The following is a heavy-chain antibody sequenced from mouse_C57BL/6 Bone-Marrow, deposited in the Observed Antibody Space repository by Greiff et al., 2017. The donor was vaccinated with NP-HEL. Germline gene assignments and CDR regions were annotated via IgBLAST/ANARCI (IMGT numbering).Heavy chain of an antibody. Sequence: EVKLVESGGGLVQPGESLKLSCESNEYEFPSHDMSWVRKTPEKRLELVAAINSDGGSTYYPDTMERRFIISRDNTKKTLYLQMSSLRSEDTALYYCARHPFLPCHYYYAMDYWGQGTSVTVSS. D-gene: IGHD2-10*01. CDR3: ARHPFLPCHYYYAMDY. J-gene: IGHJ4*01. CDR2: INSDGGST. CDR1: EYEFPSHD. V-gene: IGHV5-2*01.